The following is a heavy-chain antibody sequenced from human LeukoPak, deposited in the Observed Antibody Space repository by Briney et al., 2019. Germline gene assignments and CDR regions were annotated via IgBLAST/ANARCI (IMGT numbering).Heavy chain of an antibody. V-gene: IGHV2-5*01. Sequence: ESGPTLVKPTQTLTLTCTFSGFSLSTSGVGVGWIRQPPGKALEWLALIYWNDDKRYSPSLKSRLTITKDTSKNHVVLTITNMDPVDTATYYCAHPLNYYDSSGYGVIDYWGQGTLVTVSS. CDR1: GFSLSTSGVG. D-gene: IGHD3-22*01. J-gene: IGHJ4*02. CDR3: AHPLNYYDSSGYGVIDY. CDR2: IYWNDDK.